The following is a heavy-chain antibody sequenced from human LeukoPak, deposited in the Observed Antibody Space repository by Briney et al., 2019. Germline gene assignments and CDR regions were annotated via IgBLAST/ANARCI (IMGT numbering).Heavy chain of an antibody. CDR3: ARQKRSSGYYEGDVDY. CDR2: IIPIFGTA. V-gene: IGHV1-69*05. Sequence: SVKVSCKASGGTFSSYAISWVRQAPGQGLEWMGRIIPIFGTANYAQKFQGRVTITTDESTSTAYMELSSLRSEDTVVYYCARQKRSSGYYEGDVDYWGQGTLVTVSS. D-gene: IGHD3-22*01. CDR1: GGTFSSYA. J-gene: IGHJ4*02.